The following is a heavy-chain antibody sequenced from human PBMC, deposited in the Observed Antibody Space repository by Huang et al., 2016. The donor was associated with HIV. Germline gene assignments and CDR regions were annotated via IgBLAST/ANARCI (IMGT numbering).Heavy chain of an antibody. J-gene: IGHJ3*02. CDR3: ARGPDYYDSSGREAFDI. D-gene: IGHD3-22*01. CDR2: ITHSGST. CDR1: GGSYSGYY. Sequence: QVQLQQRGAGLLKPSETLSLTCAVYGGSYSGYYWGWVRQPPGKGLEWIGEITHSGSTNSNPSLKSRFTISVDTSKTQFSLKLNSVTAADTAVYYCARGPDYYDSSGREAFDIWGQGTMVTVSS. V-gene: IGHV4-34*01.